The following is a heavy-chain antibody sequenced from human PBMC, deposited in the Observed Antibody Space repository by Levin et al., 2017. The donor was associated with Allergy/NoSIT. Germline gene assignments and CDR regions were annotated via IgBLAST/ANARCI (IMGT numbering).Heavy chain of an antibody. CDR3: ARRGPAYCGGDCYSAFDI. Sequence: GGSLRLSCAASGFTFSDYYMSWIRQAPGKGLEWVSYISSSGSTIYYADSVKGRFTISRDNAKNSLYLQMNSLRAEDTAVYYCARRGPAYCGGDCYSAFDIWGQGTMVTVSS. D-gene: IGHD2-21*02. V-gene: IGHV3-11*01. J-gene: IGHJ3*02. CDR2: ISSSGSTI. CDR1: GFTFSDYY.